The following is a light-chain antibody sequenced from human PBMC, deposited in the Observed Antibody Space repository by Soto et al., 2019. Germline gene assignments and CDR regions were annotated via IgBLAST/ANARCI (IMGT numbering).Light chain of an antibody. V-gene: IGLV2-14*01. CDR3: SSYTSSSTLVV. J-gene: IGLJ2*01. Sequence: QPVLTQPASVSGSPGQSITISCTGTSSDVGGYNYVSWYQQHPGKAPKLMIYDVSNRPSGVSNRFSGSKSGNTASLTISGRQAEDEADYYCSSYTSSSTLVVFGGGTKLTVL. CDR1: SSDVGGYNY. CDR2: DVS.